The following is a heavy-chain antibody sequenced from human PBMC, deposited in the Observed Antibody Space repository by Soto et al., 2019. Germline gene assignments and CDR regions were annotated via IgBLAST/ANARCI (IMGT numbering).Heavy chain of an antibody. D-gene: IGHD6-19*01. CDR1: GVSVSSNSAA. J-gene: IGHJ4*02. CDR2: TYYRSKWYK. CDR3: ARGAVADYSRVFDY. Sequence: PSQTRSLTCAISGVSVSSNSAAWNWIRQSPSRGLEWLGRTYYRSKWYKDYDLSVKSRITINLDTSKNQISLQLNSVTPEDTAVYYCARGAVADYSRVFDYWGQGTLVTVSS. V-gene: IGHV6-1*01.